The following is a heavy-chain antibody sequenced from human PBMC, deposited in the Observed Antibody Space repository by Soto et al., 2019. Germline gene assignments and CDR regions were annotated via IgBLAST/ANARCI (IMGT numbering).Heavy chain of an antibody. V-gene: IGHV3-30-3*01. CDR1: GFTFSSYA. J-gene: IGHJ4*02. Sequence: GGSLRLSCAASGFTFSSYAMHWVRQAPGKGLEWVAVISYDGSNKYYADSVKGRFTISRDNSKNTLYLQMNSLRAEDTAVYYCARDRFSGYLDYWGQGTLVTVSS. CDR2: ISYDGSNK. CDR3: ARDRFSGYLDY.